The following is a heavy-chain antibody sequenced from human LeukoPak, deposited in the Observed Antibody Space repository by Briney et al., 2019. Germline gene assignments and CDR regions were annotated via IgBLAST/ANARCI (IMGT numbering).Heavy chain of an antibody. CDR3: AIPVNLRMAGDAFDI. V-gene: IGHV3-48*03. D-gene: IGHD1-14*01. Sequence: GGSLRLSCAASGFTFSSYEMNWVRQAPGKGLEGVSYISSSGSTIYYADSVKGRFTISRDNAKNSLYLQMNSLRAEDTAVYYCAIPVNLRMAGDAFDIWGQGTMVTVSS. J-gene: IGHJ3*02. CDR2: ISSSGSTI. CDR1: GFTFSSYE.